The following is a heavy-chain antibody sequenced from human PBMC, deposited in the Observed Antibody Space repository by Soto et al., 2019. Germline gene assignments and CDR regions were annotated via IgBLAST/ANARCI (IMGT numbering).Heavy chain of an antibody. J-gene: IGHJ5*02. CDR2: INWNGDST. D-gene: IGHD1-26*01. Sequence: GGSLRLSCAASGFTFDDYGVTWVRQAPGKGLEWVSAINWNGDSTGYADSVKGRFTISRDNAKNSLYLQMNSLRAEDTALYFCARAGQNSGSYYSWFDPWGQGTLVTVSS. V-gene: IGHV3-20*04. CDR1: GFTFDDYG. CDR3: ARAGQNSGSYYSWFDP.